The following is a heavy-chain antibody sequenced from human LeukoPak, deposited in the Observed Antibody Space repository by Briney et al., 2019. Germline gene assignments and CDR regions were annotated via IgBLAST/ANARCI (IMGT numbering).Heavy chain of an antibody. CDR2: ISAYNGNT. V-gene: IGHV1-18*01. CDR3: ATISVTGFFDY. D-gene: IGHD4-17*01. CDR1: GYTFTSYG. Sequence: ASVKVCCKASGYTFTSYGISWVRQAPGQGLEWMGWISAYNGNTNYAQKLQGRVTMTTDTSTSTAYMELRSLRSDDTAVYYCATISVTGFFDYWGQGTLVTVSS. J-gene: IGHJ4*02.